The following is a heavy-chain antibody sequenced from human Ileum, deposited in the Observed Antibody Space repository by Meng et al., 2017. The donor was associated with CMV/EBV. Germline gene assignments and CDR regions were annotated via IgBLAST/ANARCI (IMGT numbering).Heavy chain of an antibody. CDR2: IYHSGTT. CDR1: GGSVSSSNW. Sequence: QVQLQESGPGLVKPSGTLSLTCAVSGGSVSSSNWWSWVRQPPGKGLEWIGQIYHSGTTNYNPSLKSRVTISLDKSKNQFFLKVTSVTAADTAVYYCARKVTSGDYLNWFDLWGQGTLVTVSS. V-gene: IGHV4-4*02. CDR3: ARKVTSGDYLNWFDL. D-gene: IGHD3-22*01. J-gene: IGHJ5*02.